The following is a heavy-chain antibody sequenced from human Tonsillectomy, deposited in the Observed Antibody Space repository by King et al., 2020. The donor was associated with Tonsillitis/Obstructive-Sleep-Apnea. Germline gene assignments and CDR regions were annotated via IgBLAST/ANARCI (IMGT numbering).Heavy chain of an antibody. CDR1: GGSFSGYY. D-gene: IGHD4-23*01. V-gene: IGHV4-34*01. J-gene: IGHJ2*01. CDR2: INHSGST. CDR3: ARYGGTYYWYFDL. Sequence: VQLQQWGAGLLKPSETLSLTCAVYGGSFSGYYWSWIRQPPGKGLEWIGEINHSGSTNYNPSLKSRVTISVDTSKNQFSLTLSSVTAADTAVYYCARYGGTYYWYFDLWGRGTLVTVSS.